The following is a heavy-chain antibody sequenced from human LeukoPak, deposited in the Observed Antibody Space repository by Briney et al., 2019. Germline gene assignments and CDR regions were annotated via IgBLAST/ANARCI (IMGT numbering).Heavy chain of an antibody. J-gene: IGHJ6*03. CDR3: ARPSDSSGYYYYYMDA. CDR2: IIPIFGTA. V-gene: IGHV1-69*05. Sequence: SVKVSCKASGGTFSSYAISWVRQAPGQGLEWMGGIIPIFGTANYAQKFQGRVTITTDESTSTAYMELSSLRSEDTAVYYCARPSDSSGYYYYYMDAWGKGTTVTVSS. D-gene: IGHD3-22*01. CDR1: GGTFSSYA.